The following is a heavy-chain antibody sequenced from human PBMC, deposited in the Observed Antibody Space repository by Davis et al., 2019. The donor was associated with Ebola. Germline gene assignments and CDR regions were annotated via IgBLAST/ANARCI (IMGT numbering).Heavy chain of an antibody. V-gene: IGHV4-39*01. Sequence: PSETLSLTCIVSGDSISSSNYLWGWFRQSPGRGLEWIGSMFYFGDTYYNPTLHSRAAMSVDTSKNQFSLRLSSVTAADTAVYYCVRESATYPQTNMDYWGQGTLVTVSS. D-gene: IGHD2/OR15-2a*01. CDR2: MFYFGDT. J-gene: IGHJ4*02. CDR1: GDSISSSNYL. CDR3: VRESATYPQTNMDY.